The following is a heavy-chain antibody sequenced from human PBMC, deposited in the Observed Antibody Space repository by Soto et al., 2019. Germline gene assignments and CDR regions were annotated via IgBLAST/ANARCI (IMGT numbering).Heavy chain of an antibody. D-gene: IGHD2-21*01. CDR1: GAALNSGNYY. J-gene: IGHJ5*02. CDR3: ARLRIATNNYKWFDP. CDR2: IYVTGAV. Sequence: SETLSLPCSVSGAALNSGNYYWSWIRQVPGKGLEWIGHIYVTGAVDYNPSLRDRITISQDTSERQFSLNLRLVTAADTAVYYCARLRIATNNYKWFDPWGQGTLVTVSS. V-gene: IGHV4-31*03.